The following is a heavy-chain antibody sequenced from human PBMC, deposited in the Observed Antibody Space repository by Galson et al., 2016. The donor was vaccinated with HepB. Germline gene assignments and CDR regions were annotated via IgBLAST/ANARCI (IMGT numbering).Heavy chain of an antibody. D-gene: IGHD2-15*01. V-gene: IGHV5-51*01. Sequence: QSGAEVKKPGESLKISCKASGSRFTNYWVGWVRQMPGKGLEWMGIIDPSDSETRYRPSFEGQVTISADKSTRTVYVQWSSVKASDIAMYYCARLSPTGYSVDWIDYWCQGALVTVSS. CDR2: IDPSDSET. CDR1: GSRFTNYW. J-gene: IGHJ4*02. CDR3: ARLSPTGYSVDWIDY.